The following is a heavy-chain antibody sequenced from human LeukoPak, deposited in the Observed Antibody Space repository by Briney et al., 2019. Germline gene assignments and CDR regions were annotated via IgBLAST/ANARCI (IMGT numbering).Heavy chain of an antibody. D-gene: IGHD7-27*01. Sequence: PGGSLRLSCAASGFIFSSCAMHWVRQAPGKGLEWVAVISYGGSNKYYADSVKGRFTISRDNSKNTLHLQMNSLRAEDTAVYYCARDYRPANWGSSAFDIWGQGTMVTVSS. J-gene: IGHJ3*02. V-gene: IGHV3-30-3*01. CDR2: ISYGGSNK. CDR3: ARDYRPANWGSSAFDI. CDR1: GFIFSSCA.